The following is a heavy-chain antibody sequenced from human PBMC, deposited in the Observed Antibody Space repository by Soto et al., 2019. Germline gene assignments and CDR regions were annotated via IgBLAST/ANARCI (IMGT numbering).Heavy chain of an antibody. V-gene: IGHV3-33*01. CDR1: ESIFRGYG. D-gene: IGHD3-3*01. CDR2: IRFDGSNI. CDR3: ARVWSLKTYYDFWSGSLDAFDI. Sequence: AGGSLRLSCAAPESIFRGYGMHWVRQAPGKGLEWVAIIRFDGSNIYYADTVMGRFTISRDNAKNMLYLQMNSLRAEDTAVYYCARVWSLKTYYDFWSGSLDAFDIWGQGTMVTVSS. J-gene: IGHJ3*02.